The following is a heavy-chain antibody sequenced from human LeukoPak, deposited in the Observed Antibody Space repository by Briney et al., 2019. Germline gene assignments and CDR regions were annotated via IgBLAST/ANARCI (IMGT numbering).Heavy chain of an antibody. CDR1: GGSFSGYY. V-gene: IGHV4-34*01. Sequence: TASETLSLTCAVYGGSFSGYYWSWIRQPPGKGLEWIGEINHSGSTNYNPSLKSRVTISVDTSKNQFSLKLSSVTAADTAVYYCASETYSSSWYDDYWGQGALVTVSS. J-gene: IGHJ4*02. D-gene: IGHD6-13*01. CDR3: ASETYSSSWYDDY. CDR2: INHSGST.